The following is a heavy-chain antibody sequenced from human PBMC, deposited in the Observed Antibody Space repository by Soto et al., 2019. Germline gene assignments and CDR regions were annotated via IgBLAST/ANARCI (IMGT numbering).Heavy chain of an antibody. V-gene: IGHV1-69*01. CDR2: IIPIFGTA. Sequence: QVQLVQSGAEVKKPGSSVKVSCKASGGTFSSYAISWVRQAPAQGLEWMGGIIPIFGTANYAQKFQSRVTITADESTSTASMELSSLRSEDTAVYSCARGWSQYPYYYYGMDVWGQGTTLTVSS. J-gene: IGHJ6*02. D-gene: IGHD2-15*01. CDR1: GGTFSSYA. CDR3: ARGWSQYPYYYYGMDV.